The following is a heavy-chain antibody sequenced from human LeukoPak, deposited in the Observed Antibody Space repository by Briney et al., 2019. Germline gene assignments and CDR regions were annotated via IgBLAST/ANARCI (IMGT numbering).Heavy chain of an antibody. D-gene: IGHD3-10*01. V-gene: IGHV3-23*01. CDR3: AYGSGSFDY. CDR2: IRGSGGSS. J-gene: IGHJ4*02. Sequence: GGSLRLSCAASGFTFSSYAMSWVRQAPGKGLEWVSAIRGSGGSSHYADSVKGRFTISRDNSKNTLYLQMNSLRAEDTALYYCAYGSGSFDYWGQGTLVTASS. CDR1: GFTFSSYA.